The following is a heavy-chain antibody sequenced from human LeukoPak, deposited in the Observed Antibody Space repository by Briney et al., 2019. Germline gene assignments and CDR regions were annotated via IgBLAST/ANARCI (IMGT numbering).Heavy chain of an antibody. Sequence: GASVKVSXKASGYTFTSYYMHWVRQAPGQGLEWMGIIDPSGDSTSYAQKFQGRVTMTRDTSTSTVYMELSSLRSEDTAVYYCARDPRYSSGGSCYNFRFDPWGQGTLVTVSS. CDR3: ARDPRYSSGGSCYNFRFDP. J-gene: IGHJ5*02. V-gene: IGHV1-46*01. D-gene: IGHD2-15*01. CDR1: GYTFTSYY. CDR2: IDPSGDST.